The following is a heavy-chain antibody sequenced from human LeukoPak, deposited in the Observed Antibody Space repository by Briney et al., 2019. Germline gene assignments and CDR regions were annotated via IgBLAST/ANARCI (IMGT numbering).Heavy chain of an antibody. D-gene: IGHD4-17*01. CDR2: ISAYNGNT. J-gene: IGHJ3*02. CDR3: ARWAVWGGPFWEYGEYGDAFDI. CDR1: GYTFTSYG. V-gene: IGHV1-18*01. Sequence: GASVKVSCKASGYTFTSYGISWVRQAPGQGLEWMGWISAYNGNTNYAQKLQGRVTMTTDTSTSTAYMELRSLRSDDTAVYYCARWAVWGGPFWEYGEYGDAFDIWGQRTMVNVSS.